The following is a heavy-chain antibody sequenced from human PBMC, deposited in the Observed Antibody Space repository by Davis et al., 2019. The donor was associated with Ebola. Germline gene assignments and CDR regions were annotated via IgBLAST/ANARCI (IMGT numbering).Heavy chain of an antibody. Sequence: PGGSLRLSCAASGFTFDDYAMHWVRQAPGKGLEWVAGISWNSRTIAYADSVKGRFSISRDNAKNSLYLEMNSLRTEDTALYYCAKDKPGRYFDWLLLGYFDYWGQGTLVTVSS. CDR3: AKDKPGRYFDWLLLGYFDY. J-gene: IGHJ4*02. D-gene: IGHD3-9*01. V-gene: IGHV3-9*01. CDR1: GFTFDDYA. CDR2: ISWNSRTI.